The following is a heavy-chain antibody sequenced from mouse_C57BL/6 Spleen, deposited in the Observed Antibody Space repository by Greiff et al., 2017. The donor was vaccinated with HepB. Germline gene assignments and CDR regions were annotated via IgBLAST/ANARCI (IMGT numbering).Heavy chain of an antibody. D-gene: IGHD2-4*01. CDR2: IDPEDGET. V-gene: IGHV14-2*01. J-gene: IGHJ3*01. Sequence: EVKLMESGAELVKPGASVKLSCTASGFNIKDYYMHWVKQRTEQGLEWIGRIDPEDGETKYAPKFQGKATITADTSSNTAYLQLSSLTSEDTAVYYCANDYDGDWFAYWGQGTLVTVSA. CDR1: GFNIKDYY. CDR3: ANDYDGDWFAY.